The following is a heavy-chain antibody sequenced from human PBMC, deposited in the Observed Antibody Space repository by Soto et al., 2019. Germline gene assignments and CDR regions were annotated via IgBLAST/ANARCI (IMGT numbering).Heavy chain of an antibody. J-gene: IGHJ4*03. D-gene: IGHD2-2*01. CDR1: GFTFSSYG. Sequence: GGSLRLSCAASGFTFSSYGMHWVRQAPGKGLEWVAVISYDGSNNYYADSVKGRFTISRDNSKNTLYLQMNSLRAEDTAVYYCAKLGRNYYCITTNCYSDYWGQGTLVTVSS. V-gene: IGHV3-30*18. CDR3: AKLGRNYYCITTNCYSDY. CDR2: ISYDGSNN.